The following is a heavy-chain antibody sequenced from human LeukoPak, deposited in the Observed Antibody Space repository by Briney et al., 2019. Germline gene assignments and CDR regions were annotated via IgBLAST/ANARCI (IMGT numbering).Heavy chain of an antibody. V-gene: IGHV3-30*18. CDR3: AKDLLSGYDSFDY. J-gene: IGHJ4*02. CDR1: GFTFSSYG. CDR2: ISYDGSNK. D-gene: IGHD5-12*01. Sequence: GRSLRLSCAASGFTFSSYGMHWVRQAPGKGLEWVAVISYDGSNKYYADSVKGRFTISRDNSKNTLYLQMNSLRAEDTAVYYCAKDLLSGYDSFDYWGQGTLVTVSS.